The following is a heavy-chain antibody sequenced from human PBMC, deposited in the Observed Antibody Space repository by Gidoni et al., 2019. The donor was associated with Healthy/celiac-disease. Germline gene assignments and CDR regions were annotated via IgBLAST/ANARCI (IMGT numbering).Heavy chain of an antibody. CDR3: ARDPGDTAVYYYGMDV. J-gene: IGHJ6*02. CDR2: ISSSSSYI. D-gene: IGHD5-18*01. CDR1: GFTFSSDS. Sequence: EVQLGEVVGGLVKPGGYLRLSGAASGFTFSSDSMNWVRQAPGKGLEWVSSISSSSSYIYYADSVKGRFTISRDNAKNSLYLQMNSLRAEDTAVYYCARDPGDTAVYYYGMDVWGQGTTVTVSS. V-gene: IGHV3-21*01.